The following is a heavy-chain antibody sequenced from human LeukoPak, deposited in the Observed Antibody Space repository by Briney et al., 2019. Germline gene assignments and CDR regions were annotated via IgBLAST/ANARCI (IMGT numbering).Heavy chain of an antibody. D-gene: IGHD4-11*01. Sequence: SETLSLTCTVSDGSISRSSYYWGWIRQPPGQGLEWIGSINYSGSTYYNPSLKSRVTISVDTSKNQFSLKLSSVTAADTAVYYCARLRDYTNYVAYWGQGTLVTVSS. V-gene: IGHV4-39*01. CDR2: INYSGST. J-gene: IGHJ4*02. CDR3: ARLRDYTNYVAY. CDR1: DGSISRSSYY.